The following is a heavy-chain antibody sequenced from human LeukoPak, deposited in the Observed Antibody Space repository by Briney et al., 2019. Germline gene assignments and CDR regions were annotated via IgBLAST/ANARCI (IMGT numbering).Heavy chain of an antibody. CDR2: IYCSGST. CDR3: ARGRVRITIFGVVIKDYYMDV. D-gene: IGHD3-3*01. Sequence: SETLSLTCTVSGGSISSYYWSWIRQPPGKGLEWIGYIYCSGSTNYNPSLKSRVTISVDTSKNQFSLKLSSVTAADTAVYYCARGRVRITIFGVVIKDYYMDVWGKGTTVTVSS. CDR1: GGSISSYY. V-gene: IGHV4-59*12. J-gene: IGHJ6*03.